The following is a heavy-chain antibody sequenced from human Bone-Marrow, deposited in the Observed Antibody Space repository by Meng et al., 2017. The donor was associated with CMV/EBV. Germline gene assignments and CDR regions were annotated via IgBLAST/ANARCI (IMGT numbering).Heavy chain of an antibody. CDR3: ARGPDFWSGYYVPPFYP. CDR1: GGSFSGYY. J-gene: IGHJ5*02. CDR2: INHSGST. Sequence: SDTLSLTCAVYGGSFSGYYWSWIRQPPGKGLEWIGEINHSGSTNYNPSLKSRVTISVDTSKNQFSLKLSSVTAADTAVYYCARGPDFWSGYYVPPFYPWGRGTLVTVSS. V-gene: IGHV4-34*01. D-gene: IGHD3-3*01.